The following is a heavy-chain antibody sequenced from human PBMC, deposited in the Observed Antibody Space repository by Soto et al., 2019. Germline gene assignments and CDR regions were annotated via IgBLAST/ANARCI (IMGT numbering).Heavy chain of an antibody. CDR1: GGSLSGYY. J-gene: IGHJ4*02. CDR2: IKDGGYT. CDR3: ARGQEGVVATH. D-gene: IGHD5-12*01. V-gene: IGHV4-34*01. Sequence: QVQLQQWGAGLLKPSETLSLNCAVNGGSLSGYYWSWIRQPPGKGLEWIGEIKDGGYTNYSPSLKGRATISSDTCNNQFSLRLNSVTAADTGVYYCARGQEGVVATHWDQGALVTVSS.